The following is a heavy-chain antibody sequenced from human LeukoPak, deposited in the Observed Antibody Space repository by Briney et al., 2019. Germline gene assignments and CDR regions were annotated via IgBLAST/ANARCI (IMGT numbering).Heavy chain of an antibody. CDR2: ISISGGTT. CDR1: GFTFSNYA. J-gene: IGHJ4*02. Sequence: PGGSLRLSCAASGFTFSNYAMSWVRQTPGKGLEWVSSISISGGTTYYADSVKGRFIISRDNSKNTLCLQMNSLRAEDTALYYCATKSSSLDYWGQGTLVTVSS. CDR3: ATKSSSLDY. V-gene: IGHV3-23*01. D-gene: IGHD6-13*01.